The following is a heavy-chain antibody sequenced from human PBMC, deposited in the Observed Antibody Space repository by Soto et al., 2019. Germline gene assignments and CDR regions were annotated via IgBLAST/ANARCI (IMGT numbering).Heavy chain of an antibody. CDR2: IKSKTDGGTA. CDR3: TTDYGWAFDI. CDR1: GITFSNVR. V-gene: IGHV3-15*01. D-gene: IGHD4-17*01. J-gene: IGHJ3*02. Sequence: EVQLVASGGGLVKPGESRRLSCAGSGITFSNVRMTWVRQAPGTGLEWLGRIKSKTDGGTADYPAAVKGRFTISRDDSKNMLYLQLNSLKTEDTAVYYCTTDYGWAFDIWGQGTMVTVSS.